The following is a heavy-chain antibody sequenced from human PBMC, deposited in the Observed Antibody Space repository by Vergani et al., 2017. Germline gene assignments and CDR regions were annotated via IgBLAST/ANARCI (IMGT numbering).Heavy chain of an antibody. Sequence: QVQLVQSGAEVKKPGASVKVSCKASGYTFTSYDINWVRQATGQGLEWMGWMNPNSGNTGYAQKFQGRVTMTRTTSISTAYMELSSLRPEDTAVYYCASARGYSSHYYYYGMDVWGQGTTVTVSS. V-gene: IGHV1-8*01. CDR2: MNPNSGNT. CDR3: ASARGYSSHYYYYGMDV. J-gene: IGHJ6*02. CDR1: GYTFTSYD. D-gene: IGHD5-18*01.